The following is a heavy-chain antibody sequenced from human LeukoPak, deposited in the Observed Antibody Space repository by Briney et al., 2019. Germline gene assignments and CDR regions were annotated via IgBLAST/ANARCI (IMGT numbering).Heavy chain of an antibody. CDR1: GGSISSYY. CDR3: AGSVGGGGYFDY. Sequence: SETLSLTCTVSGGSISSYYWSWIRQPPGKGLEWIGYMYYSGSTKYNPSLKSRVTISVDTSRNQFSLKLSSVTAADTAVYYCAGSVGGGGYFDYWVQGTLVTVSS. D-gene: IGHD2-15*01. J-gene: IGHJ4*02. V-gene: IGHV4-59*01. CDR2: MYYSGST.